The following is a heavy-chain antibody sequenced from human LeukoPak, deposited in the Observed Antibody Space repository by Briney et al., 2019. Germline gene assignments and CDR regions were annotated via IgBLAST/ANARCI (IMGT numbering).Heavy chain of an antibody. CDR2: VNSDGSST. CDR1: GFTLSSYW. CDR3: ARSYCSTTNCYGWFDP. D-gene: IGHD2-2*01. V-gene: IGHV3-74*01. Sequence: GGSLRLSCAASGFTLSSYWMHWVRQAPGKGLVWVSRVNSDGSSTTYADSVKGRFSISRDNAKNTLYLQMNSLRAEDTAVYYCARSYCSTTNCYGWFDPWGQGTLVTVSS. J-gene: IGHJ5*02.